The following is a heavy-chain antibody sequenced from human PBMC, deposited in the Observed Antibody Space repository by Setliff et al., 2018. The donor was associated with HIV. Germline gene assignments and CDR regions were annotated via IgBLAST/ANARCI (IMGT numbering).Heavy chain of an antibody. V-gene: IGHV4-39*06. CDR2: IYYSGNT. D-gene: IGHD6-13*01. Sequence: SETLSLTCTVSGGSIKSSSYYWGWIRQPPGKGLEWIGSIYYSGNTYYNPSLKSRVTISEDTSRNQFTLRLSSVTAADTAIYYCARVPTSSWYVTTQRTKEYFHHWGQGTLVTVSS. J-gene: IGHJ1*01. CDR3: ARVPTSSWYVTTQRTKEYFHH. CDR1: GGSIKSSSYY.